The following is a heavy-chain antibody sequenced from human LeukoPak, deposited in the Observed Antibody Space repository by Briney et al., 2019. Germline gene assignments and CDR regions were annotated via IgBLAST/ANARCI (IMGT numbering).Heavy chain of an antibody. Sequence: ASVKVSCKASGYTFTSYDINWVRQATGQGLGWMGWMNPNSGNTGYAQKFQGRVTMTRNTSISTAYMELSGLRSEDTAVYYCARGSEGVVVPAGQNGMDVWGQGTTVTVSS. CDR2: MNPNSGNT. CDR1: GYTFTSYD. D-gene: IGHD2-2*01. J-gene: IGHJ6*02. V-gene: IGHV1-8*01. CDR3: ARGSEGVVVPAGQNGMDV.